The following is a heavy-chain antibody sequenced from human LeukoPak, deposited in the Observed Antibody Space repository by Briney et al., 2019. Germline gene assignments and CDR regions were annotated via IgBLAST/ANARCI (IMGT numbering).Heavy chain of an antibody. CDR1: GYSISSGYY. V-gene: IGHV4-38-2*02. D-gene: IGHD2-15*01. CDR2: IYHSGST. CDR3: ASQPWCSGGSCYYYYYMDV. Sequence: SETLSLTCTVSGYSISSGYYWGWIRQPPGKGLEWIGSIYHSGSTYYNPSLKSRVTISVDTSKNQFSLKLSSVTAADTAVYYCASQPWCSGGSCYYYYYMDVWGKGTTVIISS. J-gene: IGHJ6*03.